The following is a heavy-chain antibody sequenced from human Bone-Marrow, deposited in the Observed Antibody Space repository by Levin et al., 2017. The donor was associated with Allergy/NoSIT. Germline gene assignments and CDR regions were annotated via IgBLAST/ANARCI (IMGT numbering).Heavy chain of an antibody. Sequence: PGGSLRLSCAASGFTFSSYWMHWVRQAPGKGLAWVSHINSDGTSTWYADSVKGRFTISRDNAKNTMYLQMTSLRAEDTALYYCATHPYLDHWGQGTLVTVSS. CDR2: INSDGTST. V-gene: IGHV3-74*01. CDR3: ATHPYLDH. CDR1: GFTFSSYW. J-gene: IGHJ4*02.